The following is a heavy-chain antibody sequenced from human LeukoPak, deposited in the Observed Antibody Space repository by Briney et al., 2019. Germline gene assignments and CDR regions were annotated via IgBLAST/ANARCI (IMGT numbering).Heavy chain of an antibody. D-gene: IGHD3-22*01. J-gene: IGHJ3*02. CDR2: ISGSGGST. Sequence: GGSLRLSCAASGFTFSSYAMSWVRQAPGKGLEWVSLISGSGGSTYYADSVKGRFTISRDNSKNTLYLQMNSLRAEDTAVYYCAKTVGYFPDAFDIWGQGTMVTVSS. V-gene: IGHV3-23*01. CDR1: GFTFSSYA. CDR3: AKTVGYFPDAFDI.